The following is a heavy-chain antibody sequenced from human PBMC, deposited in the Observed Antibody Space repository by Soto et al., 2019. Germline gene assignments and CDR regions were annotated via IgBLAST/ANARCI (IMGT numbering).Heavy chain of an antibody. D-gene: IGHD4-4*01. CDR3: AVTVTTIFSNAFDI. Sequence: SVKVSCKASGGTFSSYTISWVRQAPGQGLEWMGRIIPILGITNYAQKLQGRVTMTTDTSTSTAYMELRSLRSDDTAVYYCAVTVTTIFSNAFDIWGQGTMVTVSS. J-gene: IGHJ3*02. CDR1: GGTFSSYT. V-gene: IGHV1-69*02. CDR2: IIPILGIT.